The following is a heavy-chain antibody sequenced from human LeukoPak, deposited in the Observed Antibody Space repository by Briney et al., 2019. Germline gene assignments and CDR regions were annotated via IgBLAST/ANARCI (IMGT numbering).Heavy chain of an antibody. V-gene: IGHV4-4*02. Sequence: SETLSLTCAVSGGSISSSNWWSWVRQPPGKGLEWIGQIYHSGSTNYNPSLKSRVAISVDKSKNQFSLNLNSVTAADTAVYYCARGLTTLRFLEWFPHYLDVWGRGTTVTVSS. D-gene: IGHD3-3*01. CDR2: IYHSGST. J-gene: IGHJ6*03. CDR1: GGSISSSNW. CDR3: ARGLTTLRFLEWFPHYLDV.